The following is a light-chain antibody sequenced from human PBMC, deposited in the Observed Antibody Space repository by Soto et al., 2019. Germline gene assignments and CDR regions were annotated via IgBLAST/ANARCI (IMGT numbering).Light chain of an antibody. CDR2: DAS. J-gene: IGKJ5*01. CDR3: RQRSNWPPIT. V-gene: IGKV3-11*01. Sequence: EIVLTQSPATLSLSPGERATLSCRASQSVSRSLPWYQQKPGQAPRLLIYDASNSATGSPARFSGSGSLADFTPTTSSLEPEDCAVYYCRQRSNWPPITFGRGTRLEIK. CDR1: QSVSRS.